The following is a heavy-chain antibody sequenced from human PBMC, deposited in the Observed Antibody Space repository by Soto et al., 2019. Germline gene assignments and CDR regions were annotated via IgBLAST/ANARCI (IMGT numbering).Heavy chain of an antibody. CDR2: INTDASRT. J-gene: IGHJ6*03. CDR1: GFTFSSDW. CDR3: VRGASGRYYMDV. V-gene: IGHV3-74*01. D-gene: IGHD3-10*01. Sequence: EVQLVESGGGLVQPGGSLRLSCAASGFTFSSDWIHWVRQGPGKGLVWVSRINTDASRTNYADSVKGRFTISRDNAKNTVYLQVNSLRDEDTALYFCVRGASGRYYMDVWGKGTTVTVSS.